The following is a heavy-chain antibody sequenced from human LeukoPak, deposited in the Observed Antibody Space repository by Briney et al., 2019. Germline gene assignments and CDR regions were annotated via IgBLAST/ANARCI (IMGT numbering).Heavy chain of an antibody. Sequence: PGGSLRLSCAASGFTFSSYAMSWVRQAPGKGLEWVSVIYSGGTTYYADSVKGRFTISRDNSKNTLYLQMNSLRAEDTAVYYCASSCANGVCYLYFDYWGQGTLVTVSS. CDR3: ASSCANGVCYLYFDY. CDR1: GFTFSSYA. J-gene: IGHJ4*02. V-gene: IGHV3-66*01. D-gene: IGHD2-8*01. CDR2: IYSGGTT.